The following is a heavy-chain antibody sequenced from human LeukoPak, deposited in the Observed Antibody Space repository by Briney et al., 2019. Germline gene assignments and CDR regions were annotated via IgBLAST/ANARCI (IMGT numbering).Heavy chain of an antibody. V-gene: IGHV4-34*01. Sequence: SETLSLTCAVYGGSFSGYYWSWIRQPPGKGLEWIGEINHSGSTNYNPSPKSRVTISVDTSKNQFSLKLSSVTAADTAVYYCARLTTVVTSNWFDPWGQGTLVTVSS. D-gene: IGHD4-17*01. J-gene: IGHJ5*02. CDR1: GGSFSGYY. CDR2: INHSGST. CDR3: ARLTTVVTSNWFDP.